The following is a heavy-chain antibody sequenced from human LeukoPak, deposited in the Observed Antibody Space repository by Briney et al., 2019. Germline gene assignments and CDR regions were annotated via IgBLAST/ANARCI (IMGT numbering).Heavy chain of an antibody. D-gene: IGHD1-26*01. CDR1: GGSISSSNW. CDR3: AVSYGSYYNYFDY. Sequence: PSETLSLTCAVSGGSISSSNWWSWVRQPPGKGLEWIGEIYHSGSTNYNPSLKSRVTISVDKSKNQFSLKLSSVTAADTAVYYCAVSYGSYYNYFDYWGQGTLVTVSS. V-gene: IGHV4-4*02. J-gene: IGHJ4*02. CDR2: IYHSGST.